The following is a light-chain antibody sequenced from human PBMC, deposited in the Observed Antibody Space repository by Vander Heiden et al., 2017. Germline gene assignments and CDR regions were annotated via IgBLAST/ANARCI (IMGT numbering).Light chain of an antibody. CDR3: QRYNTCPWT. CDR1: QSISSW. V-gene: IGKV1-5*01. Sequence: DIQLTQSPSTLSASVGDRVTITCRASQSISSWLAWYQQKPGKAPKLLIYDASSLVSGVTSRFSGSGSGTEFTLTISSLQPDDFATYYCQRYNTCPWTFGQGTKVEIK. J-gene: IGKJ1*01. CDR2: DAS.